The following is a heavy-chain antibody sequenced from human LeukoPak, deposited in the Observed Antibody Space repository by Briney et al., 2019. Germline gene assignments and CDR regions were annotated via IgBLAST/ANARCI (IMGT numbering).Heavy chain of an antibody. CDR2: ISAYNGNT. V-gene: IGHV1-18*01. D-gene: IGHD1-14*01. CDR1: VYTFTTYG. Sequence: ASVKVSCTASVYTFTTYGISWVRQAPGQGLEWMGWISAYNGNTNYAQKLQGRVTMTTDTSTSTAYMELRSLRSDDTAVYYCARKPPRSNNWFDPWGQGTLVTVSS. CDR3: ARKPPRSNNWFDP. J-gene: IGHJ5*02.